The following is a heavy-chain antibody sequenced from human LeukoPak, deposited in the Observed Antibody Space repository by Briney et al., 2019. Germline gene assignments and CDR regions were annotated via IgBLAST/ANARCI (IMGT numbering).Heavy chain of an antibody. CDR1: GYTFTSYG. D-gene: IGHD1-1*01. V-gene: IGHV1-2*02. CDR2: INPNSGGT. J-gene: IGHJ3*02. CDR3: ARDKTGTTAFDI. Sequence: ASVKVSCKASGYTFTSYGISWVRQAPGQGLEWMGWINPNSGGTNYAQKFQGRVTMTRDTSISTAYMELSRLRSDDTAVYYCARDKTGTTAFDIWGQGTMVTVSS.